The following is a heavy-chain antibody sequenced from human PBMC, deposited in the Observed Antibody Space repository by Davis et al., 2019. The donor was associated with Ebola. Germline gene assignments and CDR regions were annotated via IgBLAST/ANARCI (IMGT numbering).Heavy chain of an antibody. CDR1: GYTFTSYY. J-gene: IGHJ6*02. Sequence: ASVKVSCKASGYTFTSYYMHWVRQAPGQGLEWMGIINPSGGSTSYAQKFQGRVTMTRDTSTSTVYMELSSLRSEDTAVYYCAREPIVVVTATYYNYGMDVWGQGTTVTVSS. V-gene: IGHV1-46*03. CDR2: INPSGGST. D-gene: IGHD2-21*02. CDR3: AREPIVVVTATYYNYGMDV.